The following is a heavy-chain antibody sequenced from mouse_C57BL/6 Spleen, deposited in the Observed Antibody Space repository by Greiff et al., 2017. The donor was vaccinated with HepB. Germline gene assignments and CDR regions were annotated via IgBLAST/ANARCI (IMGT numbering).Heavy chain of an antibody. CDR2: INPGSGGT. J-gene: IGHJ1*03. V-gene: IGHV1-54*01. Sequence: VQLQQSGAELVRPGTSVKVSCKASGYAFTNYLIEWVKQRPGQGLEWIGVINPGSGGTNYNEKFKGKATLTADKSSSTAYMQLSSLTSEDSAVYFCARYYSNYGYFDVWGTGTTVTVSS. D-gene: IGHD2-5*01. CDR1: GYAFTNYL. CDR3: ARYYSNYGYFDV.